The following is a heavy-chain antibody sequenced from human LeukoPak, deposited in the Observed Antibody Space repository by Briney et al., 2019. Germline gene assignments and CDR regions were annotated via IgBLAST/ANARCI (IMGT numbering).Heavy chain of an antibody. CDR2: IYSGGST. J-gene: IGHJ6*02. Sequence: GGSLRLSCAASGFTFSSYAMHWVRQAPGKGLEWVAVIYSGGSTYYADSVKGRFTISRDNSKNTLYLQMNSLRAEDTAVYYCARMGRSGYYGMDVWGQGTTVTVS. V-gene: IGHV3-66*01. CDR3: ARMGRSGYYGMDV. D-gene: IGHD2-15*01. CDR1: GFTFSSYA.